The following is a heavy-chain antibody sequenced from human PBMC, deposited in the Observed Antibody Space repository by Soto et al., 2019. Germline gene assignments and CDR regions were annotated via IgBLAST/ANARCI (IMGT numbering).Heavy chain of an antibody. D-gene: IGHD2-2*01. J-gene: IGHJ3*02. CDR1: GYTFTSYD. CDR3: ARGVLAAESDAFDI. Sequence: PRASVKVSCKASGYTFTSYDINWVRQATGQGLEWMGWMNPNSGNTGYAQKFQGRVTMTRNTSISTAYMELSSLRSEDTAVYYCARGVLAAESDAFDIWGQGTMVTVSS. V-gene: IGHV1-8*01. CDR2: MNPNSGNT.